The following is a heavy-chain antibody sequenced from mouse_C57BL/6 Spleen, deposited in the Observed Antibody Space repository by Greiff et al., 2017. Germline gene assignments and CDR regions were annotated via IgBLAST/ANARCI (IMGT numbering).Heavy chain of an antibody. CDR1: GYTFTTYP. V-gene: IGHV1-47*01. CDR3: AKNVDY. J-gene: IGHJ4*01. Sequence: VQLQQSGAELVKPGASVTMSCTASGYTFTTYPIDWMKQKPGKGLEWIGNFYPDNDDTNYNEKFQGKATMTVDTSSSTVYLQLSRLTSDDSAFYYCAKNVDYGGQGTSVTVSS. CDR2: FYPDNDDT.